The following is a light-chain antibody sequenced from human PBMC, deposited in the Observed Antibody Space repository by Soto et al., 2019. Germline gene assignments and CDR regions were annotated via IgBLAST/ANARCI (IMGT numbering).Light chain of an antibody. CDR1: SSDVGSYNL. CDR3: CSYAGTVTYVI. Sequence: QSVLTQPASVSGSPGQSITISCTGTSSDVGSYNLVSWYQQHPGKAPRLIIYEVTKLPSGVSDRFSGSKSANTVSLTISGLQADDEADYYCCSYAGTVTYVIFGGGTKLTVL. V-gene: IGLV2-23*02. CDR2: EVT. J-gene: IGLJ2*01.